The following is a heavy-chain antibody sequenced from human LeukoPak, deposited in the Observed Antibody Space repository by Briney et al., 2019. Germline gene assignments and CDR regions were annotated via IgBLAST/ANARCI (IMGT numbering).Heavy chain of an antibody. CDR2: INHSGST. Sequence: SETLSLTCAVYGGSFNGYSWSWIRQPPGKGLEWIGEINHSGSTNYNPSLKSRVTISVDTSKNQFSLKLSSVTAADTAVYYCARGTIAMAGILDCWGQGTLVTVSS. CDR3: ARGTIAMAGILDC. CDR1: GGSFNGYS. D-gene: IGHD6-19*01. V-gene: IGHV4-34*01. J-gene: IGHJ4*02.